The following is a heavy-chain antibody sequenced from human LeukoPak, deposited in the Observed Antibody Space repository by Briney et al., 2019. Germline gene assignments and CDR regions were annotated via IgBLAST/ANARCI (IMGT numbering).Heavy chain of an antibody. CDR2: INTDGSST. V-gene: IGHV3-74*01. CDR1: GFTFSSYW. D-gene: IGHD1-26*01. Sequence: GGSLRLSCAAAGFTFSSYWMHWVRQAPGKGRVWVSRINTDGSSTSYADSVKGRFTISRDNAKNTLYLQMNSRRAEDTAVYYCARDEGGSYRWGQGTLVTVSP. J-gene: IGHJ5*02. CDR3: ARDEGGSYR.